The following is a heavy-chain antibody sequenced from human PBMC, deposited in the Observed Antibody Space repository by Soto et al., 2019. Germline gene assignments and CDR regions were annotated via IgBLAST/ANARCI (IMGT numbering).Heavy chain of an antibody. J-gene: IGHJ4*02. D-gene: IGHD4-17*01. CDR3: TRLADDYALDY. CDR1: GFTFSGSA. Sequence: GGSLRLSCAASGFTFSGSAMHWVRQASGKGLEWVGRIRSKANSYATAYAASVKGRFTISRDDSKNTAYLQMNSLKTEDTAVYYCTRLADDYALDYWGQGTLVTVSS. CDR2: IRSKANSYAT. V-gene: IGHV3-73*01.